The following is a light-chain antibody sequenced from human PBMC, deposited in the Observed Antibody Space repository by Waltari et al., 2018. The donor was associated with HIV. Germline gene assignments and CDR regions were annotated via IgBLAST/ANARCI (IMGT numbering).Light chain of an antibody. V-gene: IGLV1-44*01. CDR2: NNN. CDR3: AARDDSLNGWV. J-gene: IGLJ3*02. Sequence: QPVLTQQPSASGTPGRRVTIACSGNSSTVASNPGNSYRQLPGTAPKLLMFNNNHRASGVTDRFSCSKSGTSASLAIRGLWSEDEADYYCAARDDSLNGWVFGGGTKLTVL. CDR1: SSTVASNP.